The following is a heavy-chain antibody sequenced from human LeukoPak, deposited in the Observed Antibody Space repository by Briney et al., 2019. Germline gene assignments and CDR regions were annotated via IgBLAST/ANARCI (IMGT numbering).Heavy chain of an antibody. Sequence: GGSLRLSCTASGFTFGDYVMSWVRQAPGKGLEWVGFIRSKAYGGTTKNAASVKSRFTISRDDSRSIAYLQMNSLKTEDTAVYYCTRRYNYDSSGYYYVRDAFDIWGQGTMVTVSS. V-gene: IGHV3-49*04. CDR2: IRSKAYGGTT. CDR3: TRRYNYDSSGYYYVRDAFDI. D-gene: IGHD3-22*01. J-gene: IGHJ3*02. CDR1: GFTFGDYV.